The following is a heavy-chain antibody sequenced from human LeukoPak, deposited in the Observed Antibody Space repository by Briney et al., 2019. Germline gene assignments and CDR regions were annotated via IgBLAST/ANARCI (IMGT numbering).Heavy chain of an antibody. Sequence: SETLSLTCTVSGGSISSSSYYWGWIRQPPGKGLEWIGSIYYSGSTYYNPSLKSRVTISVDTSKNQFSLKLSSVTAADTAVYYCARDSLGWHNYYYYGMDVWGQGTTVTVSS. CDR2: IYYSGST. V-gene: IGHV4-39*07. D-gene: IGHD6-19*01. CDR1: GGSISSSSYY. J-gene: IGHJ6*02. CDR3: ARDSLGWHNYYYYGMDV.